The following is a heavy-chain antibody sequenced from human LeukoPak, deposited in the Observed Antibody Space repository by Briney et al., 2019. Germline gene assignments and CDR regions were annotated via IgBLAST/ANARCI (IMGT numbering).Heavy chain of an antibody. J-gene: IGHJ4*02. Sequence: PGGSLRLSCAASGFTFSSYWMHWVRHAPGKGLVWVSRINSDGSSTTYADSVKGRFTISRDNAKNTLYLQMNSLRAEATAVYYCARAALSYYDYVWGSYRYYFDYWGQGTLVTVS. V-gene: IGHV3-74*01. D-gene: IGHD3-16*02. CDR2: INSDGSST. CDR3: ARAALSYYDYVWGSYRYYFDY. CDR1: GFTFSSYW.